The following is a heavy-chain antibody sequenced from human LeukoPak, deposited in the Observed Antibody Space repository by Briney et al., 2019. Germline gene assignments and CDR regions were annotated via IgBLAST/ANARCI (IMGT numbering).Heavy chain of an antibody. Sequence: GGSLRLSCAASGFTFSSYDMHWVRHATGKGLEWVLAIGTAGDTYYPGSVKGRFTISRENAKNSLYLQMNSLRAGDTAVYYCARDRGRGELYFDYWGQGTLVTVSS. CDR3: ARDRGRGELYFDY. V-gene: IGHV3-13*01. CDR2: IGTAGDT. CDR1: GFTFSSYD. J-gene: IGHJ4*02. D-gene: IGHD1-26*01.